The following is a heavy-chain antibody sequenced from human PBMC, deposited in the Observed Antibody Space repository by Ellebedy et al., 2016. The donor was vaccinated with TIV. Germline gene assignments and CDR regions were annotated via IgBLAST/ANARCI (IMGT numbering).Heavy chain of an antibody. J-gene: IGHJ4*02. Sequence: PGGSLRLSCAASGFTFSSYNMNWVRQAPGKGLEWVSSISINSGNKYYPDSVEGRLTISRDNARNSLYLQMNSLRAEDTAVYYCARDLHYAFDYWGRGTLVTVSS. CDR1: GFTFSSYN. CDR3: ARDLHYAFDY. CDR2: ISINSGNK. D-gene: IGHD4-17*01. V-gene: IGHV3-21*01.